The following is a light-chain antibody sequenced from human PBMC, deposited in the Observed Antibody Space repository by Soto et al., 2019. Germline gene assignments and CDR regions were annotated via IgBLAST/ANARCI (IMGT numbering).Light chain of an antibody. CDR1: QDVGKW. V-gene: IGKV1-12*01. CDR2: GAS. Sequence: DIQMTQSPSSWSASVGDRVTITCRASQDVGKWLAWYQQKPGKAPTLLIHGASSLQRGVPSRYSGSGHGTDFTLTISSLQPEDFATYYCQQANSFPITFGQGTRLEI. CDR3: QQANSFPIT. J-gene: IGKJ5*01.